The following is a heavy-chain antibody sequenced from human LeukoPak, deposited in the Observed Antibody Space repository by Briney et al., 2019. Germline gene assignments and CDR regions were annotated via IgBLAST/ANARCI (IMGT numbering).Heavy chain of an antibody. Sequence: PGGSLRLSCAGSGITFSTYWMHWVRQAPGKGLVWVSRINSEGRTISYADSVKGRFTISRDNAKNTLFLQMNSLRAEDTAVYYCARISSDSISCYDHWGQGTLVTVSS. CDR2: INSEGRTI. CDR1: GITFSTYW. CDR3: ARISSDSISCYDH. V-gene: IGHV3-74*01. J-gene: IGHJ4*02. D-gene: IGHD3-22*01.